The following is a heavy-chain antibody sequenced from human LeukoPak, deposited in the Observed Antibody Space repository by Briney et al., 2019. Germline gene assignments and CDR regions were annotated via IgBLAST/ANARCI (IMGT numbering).Heavy chain of an antibody. D-gene: IGHD2-2*01. CDR1: GFTVSNNY. V-gene: IGHV3-66*01. Sequence: GGSLRLSCAASGFTVSNNYLSWVRQAPGKGLEWVSFIYSGGSTYYADSVKGRFTISRDNSRNTLYLQMDTLRAEDTGVYYCARDRRNLVVVPAANYGMDVWGQGTTVTVSS. CDR2: IYSGGST. J-gene: IGHJ6*02. CDR3: ARDRRNLVVVPAANYGMDV.